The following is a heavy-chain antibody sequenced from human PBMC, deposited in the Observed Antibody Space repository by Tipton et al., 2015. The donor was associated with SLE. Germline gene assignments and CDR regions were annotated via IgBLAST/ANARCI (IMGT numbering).Heavy chain of an antibody. D-gene: IGHD3-22*01. Sequence: LRLSCTVSGGSISSGSYYWSWIRQSAGKGLEWIGRIYTSGSTNYNPSLKSRVTISVDTSKNQFSLKLSSVTAADTAVYYCARASGGLLPFDYWGQGTLVTVSS. CDR1: GGSISSGSYY. CDR3: ARASGGLLPFDY. V-gene: IGHV4-61*02. J-gene: IGHJ4*02. CDR2: IYTSGST.